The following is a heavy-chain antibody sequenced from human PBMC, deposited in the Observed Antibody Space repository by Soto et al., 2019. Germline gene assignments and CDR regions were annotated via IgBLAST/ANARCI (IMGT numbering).Heavy chain of an antibody. D-gene: IGHD2-15*01. CDR3: ARTYCSGGSCYFDY. CDR2: IYYSGST. Sequence: SETLSLTCTVSGGSISSYYWSWIRQPPGKGLEWIGYIYYSGSTNYNPSLKSRVTISVDTSKNQFSLKLSSVTAADTAVYYWARTYCSGGSCYFDYWGQGTLVTVSS. V-gene: IGHV4-59*01. CDR1: GGSISSYY. J-gene: IGHJ4*02.